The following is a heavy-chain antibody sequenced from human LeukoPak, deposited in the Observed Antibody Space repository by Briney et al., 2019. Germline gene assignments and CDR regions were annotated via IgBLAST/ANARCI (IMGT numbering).Heavy chain of an antibody. Sequence: GGSLRLSCAASGFTVSSNYMSWVRQAPGKGLEWVSVIYSGGSTYYADSVKGRFTISRDNSKNTLYLQMNSLRAEDTAVYYCARDSDGYNLYYYYGMDVWGQGTTVTVSS. CDR1: GFTVSSNY. CDR2: IYSGGST. V-gene: IGHV3-53*01. CDR3: ARDSDGYNLYYYYGMDV. D-gene: IGHD5-24*01. J-gene: IGHJ6*02.